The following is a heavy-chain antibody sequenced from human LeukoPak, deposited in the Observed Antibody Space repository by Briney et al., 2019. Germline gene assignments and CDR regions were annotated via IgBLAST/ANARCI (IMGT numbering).Heavy chain of an antibody. J-gene: IGHJ2*01. CDR3: AKPPADRSGYYGRTTYWYFDL. V-gene: IGHV3-23*01. CDR2: ISGSDGST. CDR1: GFTFSSYA. D-gene: IGHD3-22*01. Sequence: GGSLRLSCAASGFTFSSYAMSWVRQAPGKGLEWVSGISGSDGSTYSADSVKGRFTISRDNSKNTLYLQMNSLRAEDTAVYYCAKPPADRSGYYGRTTYWYFDLWGRGTLVTVSS.